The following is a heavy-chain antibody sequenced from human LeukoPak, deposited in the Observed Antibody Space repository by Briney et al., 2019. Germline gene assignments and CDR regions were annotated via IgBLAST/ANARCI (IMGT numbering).Heavy chain of an antibody. CDR1: GYTSTSYG. CDR2: ISAYNGNT. Sequence: ASVKVSCKASGYTSTSYGISWVRQAPGQGLEWIGWISAYNGNTNYAQKLQGRVTMTTDTSTSTAYMELRSLRSDDTAVYYCARNYGDQQTYDYWGQGTLVTVSS. J-gene: IGHJ4*02. D-gene: IGHD4-17*01. CDR3: ARNYGDQQTYDY. V-gene: IGHV1-18*01.